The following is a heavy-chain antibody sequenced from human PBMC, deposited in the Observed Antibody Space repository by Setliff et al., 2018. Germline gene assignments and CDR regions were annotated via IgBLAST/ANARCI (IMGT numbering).Heavy chain of an antibody. J-gene: IGHJ4*02. D-gene: IGHD3-3*01. Sequence: SETLSLTCAVYGGSFSGYHWSWIRQPPGKGLEWIGEISHSGDPNYNPSLKSRVTISVDTSKNQFSLNLRSVTAADTAIYYCARHFRSSKVQFLEYLTDYYFDSWGQGTLVTVSS. V-gene: IGHV4-34*01. CDR3: ARHFRSSKVQFLEYLTDYYFDS. CDR1: GGSFSGYH. CDR2: ISHSGDP.